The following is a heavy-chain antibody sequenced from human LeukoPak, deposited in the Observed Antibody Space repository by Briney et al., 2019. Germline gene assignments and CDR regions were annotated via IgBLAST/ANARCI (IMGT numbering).Heavy chain of an antibody. CDR1: GGSITDSY. J-gene: IGHJ6*03. CDR3: ARPSTGPLYYMGI. CDR2: IFHSGNT. V-gene: IGHV4-39*01. D-gene: IGHD3-16*01. Sequence: SETLSLTCTASGGSITDSYWGWVRQSPGKGLEWIGTIFHSGNTHFNPSLKRRVTMSVDTSKNQFSLNLNSVTAADTAVYYCARPSTGPLYYMGIWGKGTKVTVSS.